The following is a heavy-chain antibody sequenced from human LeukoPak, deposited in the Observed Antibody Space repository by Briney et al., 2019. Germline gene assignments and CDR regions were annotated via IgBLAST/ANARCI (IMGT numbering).Heavy chain of an antibody. D-gene: IGHD2-2*01. CDR2: IYSGGST. CDR3: ANANLGYCSSTSCAQDY. Sequence: GGSLRLSCAASGFTVSSNYMSWVRQAPGKGLEWVSVIYSGGSTYYADSVKGRFTISRDNSKNTLYLQMNSLRAEDTAVYYCANANLGYCSSTSCAQDYWGQGTLVTVSS. CDR1: GFTVSSNY. V-gene: IGHV3-66*01. J-gene: IGHJ4*02.